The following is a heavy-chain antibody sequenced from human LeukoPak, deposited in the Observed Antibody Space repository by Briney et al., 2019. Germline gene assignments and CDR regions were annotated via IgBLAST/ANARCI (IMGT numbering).Heavy chain of an antibody. CDR2: ISGGGDIT. V-gene: IGHV3-23*01. D-gene: IGHD3-22*01. CDR1: GFNFANHA. Sequence: GGSLRLSCAASGFNFANHAMSWVRQTPGRGLEWVSAISGGGDITYYADSVTGRFTISRDNSKDTLFLQMHSLRPGDTAVYYCAKGQTYYYDSSGYVFDYWGQGTLVTVSS. CDR3: AKGQTYYYDSSGYVFDY. J-gene: IGHJ4*02.